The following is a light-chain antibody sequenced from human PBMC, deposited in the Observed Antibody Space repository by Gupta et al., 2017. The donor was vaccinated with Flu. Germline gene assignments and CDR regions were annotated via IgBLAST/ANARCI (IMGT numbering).Light chain of an antibody. CDR3: QQYTAWPLS. CDR1: QTVYTN. J-gene: IGKJ4*01. CDR2: DAS. Sequence: EIVMTQSPVTLSLSPGERATVSCRASQTVYTNLAWYQQTPGQAPRLLIYDASTRATGIPARFSGSGSGTEFILSISSLQSEDFAIYYCQQYTAWPLSFGGGTTVDI. V-gene: IGKV3-15*01.